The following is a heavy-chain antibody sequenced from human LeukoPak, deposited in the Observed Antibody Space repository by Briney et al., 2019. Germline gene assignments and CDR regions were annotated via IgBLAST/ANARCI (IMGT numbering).Heavy chain of an antibody. J-gene: IGHJ4*02. D-gene: IGHD1-26*01. CDR1: GFALSNYW. Sequence: GGSLRLSCAASGFALSNYWMSWVRQAPGKGLEWVANIKQVGSKLSYVDSVKGRFTVSRDNAKNSLYLQMNSLRAEDTAVYYCARWEARDTWVYDYWGQGTLVTVSS. V-gene: IGHV3-7*01. CDR2: IKQVGSKL. CDR3: ARWEARDTWVYDY.